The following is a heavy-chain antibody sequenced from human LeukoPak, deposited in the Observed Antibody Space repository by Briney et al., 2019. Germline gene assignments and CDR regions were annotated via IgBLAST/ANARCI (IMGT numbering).Heavy chain of an antibody. V-gene: IGHV1-8*03. Sequence: ASVKVSCKASGYTFTTYDISWVRQAPGQGLEWMGWMNPNSGNTGYAQKFQGRVTITRNTSISTAYMELSRLTSDDTAVCYCARGCSSTSCSSDLYYYYYYMDVWGKGTTVTVSS. J-gene: IGHJ6*03. CDR2: MNPNSGNT. CDR1: GYTFTTYD. CDR3: ARGCSSTSCSSDLYYYYYYMDV. D-gene: IGHD2-2*01.